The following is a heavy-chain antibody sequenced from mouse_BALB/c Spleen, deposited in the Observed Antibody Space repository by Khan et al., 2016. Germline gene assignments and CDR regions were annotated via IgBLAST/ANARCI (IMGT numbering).Heavy chain of an antibody. V-gene: IGHV1S81*02. CDR3: ARGLFYYYAMDY. D-gene: IGHD6-1*01. CDR2: INPSNGRT. CDR1: GYTFTSYW. J-gene: IGHJ4*01. Sequence: QVQLQQPGAELVKPGASVKLSCKASGYTFTSYWMHWVKQRPGQGLEWIGEINPSNGRTNYNEKFKSKATLTVDKSSNTAYMQLSSLTSEDSAVYYCARGLFYYYAMDYWGQGTSVTVSS.